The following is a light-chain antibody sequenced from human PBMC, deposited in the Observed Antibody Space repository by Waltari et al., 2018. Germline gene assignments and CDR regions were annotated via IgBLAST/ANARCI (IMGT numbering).Light chain of an antibody. CDR3: AAWDDSLSGRV. J-gene: IGLJ3*02. CDR2: SNN. V-gene: IGLV1-47*01. CDR1: SSNIGSNY. Sequence: QSVLTQPPSASGTPGQRVTISCSGSSSNIGSNYVYWYQQLPGTAPKLLIHSNNPRPSGVPDRFSGSKSGTSASLAISGLRSEDEADYYCAAWDDSLSGRVFGGGTKLTVL.